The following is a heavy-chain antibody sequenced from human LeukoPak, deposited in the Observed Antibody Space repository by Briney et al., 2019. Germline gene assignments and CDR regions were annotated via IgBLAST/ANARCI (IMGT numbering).Heavy chain of an antibody. CDR2: INHSGST. D-gene: IGHD1-7*01. V-gene: IGHV4-30-4*08. Sequence: SQTLSLTCTVSGGSISSGDYYWSWIRQPPGKGLEWIGEINHSGSTNYNPSLKSRVTISVDTSKNQFSLKLSSVTAADTAVYYCARGSPFNWNYPPTSTWFDYWGQGTLVTVSS. CDR1: GGSISSGDYY. CDR3: ARGSPFNWNYPPTSTWFDY. J-gene: IGHJ4*02.